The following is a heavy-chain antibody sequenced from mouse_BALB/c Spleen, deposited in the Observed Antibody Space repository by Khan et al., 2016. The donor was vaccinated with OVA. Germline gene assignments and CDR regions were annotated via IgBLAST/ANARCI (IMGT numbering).Heavy chain of an antibody. V-gene: IGHV1-85*01. Sequence: VQLQESGADLVKPGASVKLSCKASGYTFTSYDINWVRQRPEQGLEWIGWIIPGDGSTKYNEKFKGKATLTTDKSSSTAYMQLSRLTSEDSAVYFCARSWEGGYFDVGGEGTTVTVSS. CDR1: GYTFTSYD. CDR3: ARSWEGGYFDV. D-gene: IGHD2-2*01. CDR2: IIPGDGST. J-gene: IGHJ1*01.